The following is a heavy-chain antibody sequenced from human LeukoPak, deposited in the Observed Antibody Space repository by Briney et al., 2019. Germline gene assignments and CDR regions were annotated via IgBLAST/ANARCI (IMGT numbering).Heavy chain of an antibody. D-gene: IGHD6-19*01. Sequence: PGGSLRLSCAASGFTFDDYGMSWVRQAPGKGLEWVSGINWNGGSTGYADSVKGRFTISRDNAKNSLYLQMNSLRAEDTALYYCARGYSSGWNCYYYYMDVWGKGTTVTVSS. CDR3: ARGYSSGWNCYYYYMDV. J-gene: IGHJ6*03. V-gene: IGHV3-20*04. CDR2: INWNGGST. CDR1: GFTFDDYG.